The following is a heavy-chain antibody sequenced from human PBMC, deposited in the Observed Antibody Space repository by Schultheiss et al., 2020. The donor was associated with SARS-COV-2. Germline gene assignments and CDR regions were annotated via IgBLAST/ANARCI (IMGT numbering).Heavy chain of an antibody. CDR1: GGSISSSSYY. D-gene: IGHD3-3*01. J-gene: IGHJ6*02. V-gene: IGHV4-39*07. CDR3: ARAFGGITIFGVVINYYYGMDV. CDR2: IYYSGST. Sequence: SETLSLTCTVSGGSISSSSYYWSWIRQPPGKGLEWIGSIYYSGSTYYNPSLKSRVTISVDTSKNQFSLKLSSVTAADTAVYYCARAFGGITIFGVVINYYYGMDVWGQGTTVTVSS.